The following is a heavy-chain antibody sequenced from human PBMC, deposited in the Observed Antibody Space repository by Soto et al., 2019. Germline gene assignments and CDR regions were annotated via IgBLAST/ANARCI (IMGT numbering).Heavy chain of an antibody. V-gene: IGHV4-59*01. Sequence: SSETLSLTCTVSGGSISSYYWSWIRQPPGKGLEWIGYIYYSGSTNYNPSLKSRVTISVDTPNDQSSLKLSSVTAADTAVYYCARGHLDYYYYGMDVGGQGTTVTVSS. CDR2: IYYSGST. J-gene: IGHJ6*02. CDR3: ARGHLDYYYYGMDV. CDR1: GGSISSYY.